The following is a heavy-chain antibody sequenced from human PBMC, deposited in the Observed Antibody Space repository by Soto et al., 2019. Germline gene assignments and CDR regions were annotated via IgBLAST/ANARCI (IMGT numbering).Heavy chain of an antibody. Sequence: GGSLTLSCEVSGFSLSGYGMHWVRQAPGKGLEWVAVIWYHGTTKNYADSVKGRFTISRDISKNTVYLQMDSLKVEDTAVYYCARDVDRTSHLNWFDPWGQGVMVTVS. CDR3: ARDVDRTSHLNWFDP. J-gene: IGHJ5*02. CDR2: IWYHGTTK. V-gene: IGHV3-33*01. CDR1: GFSLSGYG. D-gene: IGHD5-12*01.